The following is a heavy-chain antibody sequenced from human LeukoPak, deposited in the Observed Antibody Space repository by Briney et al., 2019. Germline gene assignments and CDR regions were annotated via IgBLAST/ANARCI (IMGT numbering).Heavy chain of an antibody. CDR2: ISSGSGSI. V-gene: IGHV3-48*04. CDR3: ARDRYVSGWADFDY. Sequence: GGSLRLSCAASGFSFCDYSMNWVRQVPGKGLEWVSYISSGSGSISYADSVKGRLTISRDNAKNSLYLQISDLRAEDTAVYYCARDRYVSGWADFDYWGQGTLVTVSS. J-gene: IGHJ4*02. CDR1: GFSFCDYS. D-gene: IGHD6-19*01.